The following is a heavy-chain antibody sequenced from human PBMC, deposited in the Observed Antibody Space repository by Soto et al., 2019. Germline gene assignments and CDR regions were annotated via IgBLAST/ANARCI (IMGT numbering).Heavy chain of an antibody. CDR3: ARVWDFSSAWVDY. CDR2: IYHSGST. CDR1: GGSISSSSYY. D-gene: IGHD6-19*01. Sequence: SETLSLTCTVSGGSISSSSYYWGWVRQPPGKGLEWIGEIYHSGSTNYNPSLKSRVTISVDKSKNQFSLKLSSVTAADTAVYYCARVWDFSSAWVDYWGQGTLVTVSS. V-gene: IGHV4-39*07. J-gene: IGHJ4*02.